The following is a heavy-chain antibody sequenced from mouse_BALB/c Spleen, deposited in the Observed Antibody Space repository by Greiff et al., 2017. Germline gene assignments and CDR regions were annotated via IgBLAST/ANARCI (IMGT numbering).Heavy chain of an antibody. CDR2: ISYSGST. J-gene: IGHJ2*01. CDR1: GYSITSDYA. V-gene: IGHV3-2*02. D-gene: IGHD2-1*01. CDR3: ASTHYGKAYFDY. Sequence: DVKLQESGPGLVKPSQSLSLTCTVTGYSITSDYAWNWIRQFPGNKLEWMGYISYSGSTSYNPSLKSRISITRDTSKNQFFLQLNSVTTEDTATYYCASTHYGKAYFDYWGQGTTLTVSS.